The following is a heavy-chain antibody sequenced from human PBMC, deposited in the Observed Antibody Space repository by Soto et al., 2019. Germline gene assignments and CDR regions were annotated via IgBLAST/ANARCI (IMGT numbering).Heavy chain of an antibody. CDR3: AIARYSSDWLPFDY. D-gene: IGHD6-19*01. V-gene: IGHV3-64*01. Sequence: EVQLVESGGGLVQPGGSLRLSCAASGFTFSSYAIHWVRQAPGKGLEFVSAINNGGNTYYANSVKGRFTISRDNSKNTLNLQMGSLRVEDMAVYYCAIARYSSDWLPFDYWGQGTLVTVSS. J-gene: IGHJ4*02. CDR1: GFTFSSYA. CDR2: INNGGNT.